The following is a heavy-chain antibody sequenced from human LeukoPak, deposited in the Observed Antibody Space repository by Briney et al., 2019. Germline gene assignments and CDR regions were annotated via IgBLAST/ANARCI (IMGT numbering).Heavy chain of an antibody. D-gene: IGHD6-13*01. J-gene: IGHJ4*02. V-gene: IGHV4-31*03. CDR2: IYYSGST. CDR3: ARSSAAGTTDY. Sequence: SETLSLTCTVSGGSISSGGYYWRWIRQHPGKGLEWIGYIYYSGSTYYNPSLKSRVTISVDTSKNQFSLKLSSVTAADTAVYYCARSSAAGTTDYWGQGTLVTVSS. CDR1: GGSISSGGYY.